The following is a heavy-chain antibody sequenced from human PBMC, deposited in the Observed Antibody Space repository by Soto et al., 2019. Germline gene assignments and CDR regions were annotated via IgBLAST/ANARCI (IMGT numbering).Heavy chain of an antibody. V-gene: IGHV1-69*08. CDR1: GGTFSTYT. CDR3: AREDYDDYYFDY. J-gene: IGHJ4*02. CDR2: IIPFVGTT. D-gene: IGHD4-17*01. Sequence: QVQLVQSGAEVKKPGSSVKVSRKASGGTFSTYTFSWVRQAPGQGLEWMGRIIPFVGTTNYAQKFQGRVTITADKSTSTAYMELSSLRSEDTAVYYCAREDYDDYYFDYWGQGTLVTVSS.